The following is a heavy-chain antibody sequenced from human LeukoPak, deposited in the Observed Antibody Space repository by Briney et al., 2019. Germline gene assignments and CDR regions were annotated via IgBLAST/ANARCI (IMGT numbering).Heavy chain of an antibody. CDR1: GGTFSSYA. CDR2: IIPIFGTA. Sequence: ASVKVSCKASGGTFSSYAISWVRQAPGQGLEWMGGIIPIFGTANYAQNFQGRVTITTDESTSTAYMELSSLRSEDTAVYYCARGHIVVVPAAIREAWWFDPWGQGTLVTVSS. D-gene: IGHD2-2*02. CDR3: ARGHIVVVPAAIREAWWFDP. V-gene: IGHV1-69*05. J-gene: IGHJ5*02.